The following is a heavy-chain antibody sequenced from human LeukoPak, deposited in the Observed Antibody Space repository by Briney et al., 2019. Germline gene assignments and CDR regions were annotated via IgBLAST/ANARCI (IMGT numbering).Heavy chain of an antibody. CDR1: GFTLSNYW. CDR2: IDPDGPTT. D-gene: IGHD3/OR15-3a*01. J-gene: IGHJ6*02. CDR3: TRGVAGRAGLMDV. Sequence: GGSLRLSCAASGFTLSNYWMHWVRQAPGEGLVWVSRIDPDGPTTNYADSVKGRFTTSRDNAKNTLYLQMNSLRAEDTALYYCTRGVAGRAGLMDVWGRGTTVTVSS. V-gene: IGHV3-74*01.